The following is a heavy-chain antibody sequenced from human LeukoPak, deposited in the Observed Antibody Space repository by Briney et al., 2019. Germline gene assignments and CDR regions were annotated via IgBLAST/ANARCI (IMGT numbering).Heavy chain of an antibody. CDR1: GFTFSSYA. D-gene: IGHD3-9*01. V-gene: IGHV3-23*01. CDR2: ISGSGGST. Sequence: GGSLRLSCAAFGFTFSSYAMSWVRQAPGKGLEWVSAISGSGGSTYYADSVKGRFTISRDNSKNTLYLQMNSLGAEDSAVYYCAKDPGRYFDWLFPTDEYFQHWGQATLVTVSS. J-gene: IGHJ1*01. CDR3: AKDPGRYFDWLFPTDEYFQH.